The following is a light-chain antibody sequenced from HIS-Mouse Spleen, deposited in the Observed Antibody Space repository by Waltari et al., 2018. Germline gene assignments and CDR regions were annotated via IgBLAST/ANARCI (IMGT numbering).Light chain of an antibody. Sequence: DIQLTQSPSFLSASVGDRVTITFRASQGISSYVAWYQQKPGKSPKLLIYAASTLQSGVPSRFSGSGSGTEFTLTISSLQPEDFATYYCQQLNSYPPTFGQGTKVEIK. J-gene: IGKJ1*01. CDR3: QQLNSYPPT. CDR2: AAS. V-gene: IGKV1-9*01. CDR1: QGISSY.